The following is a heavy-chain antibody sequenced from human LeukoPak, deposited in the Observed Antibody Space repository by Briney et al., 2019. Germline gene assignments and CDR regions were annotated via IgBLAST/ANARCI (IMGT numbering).Heavy chain of an antibody. CDR1: GFTFSSYA. Sequence: GGSLRLSCAASGFTFSSYAMSWVRQAPGKGLEWVSRISSTGGYTYCADSVKGRFTISRDNSKNTLYLQMNSLRAEDTAVYYCAIRTVTYYFDYWGQGTLVTVSS. D-gene: IGHD4-17*01. V-gene: IGHV3-23*01. CDR2: ISSTGGYT. CDR3: AIRTVTYYFDY. J-gene: IGHJ4*02.